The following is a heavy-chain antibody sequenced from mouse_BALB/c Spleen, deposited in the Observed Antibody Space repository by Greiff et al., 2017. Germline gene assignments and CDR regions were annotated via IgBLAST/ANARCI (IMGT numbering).Heavy chain of an antibody. J-gene: IGHJ1*01. CDR1: GFTFTDYY. V-gene: IGHV7-3*02. CDR3: AREDYYGSSFDV. CDR2: IRNKANGYTT. Sequence: EVKVVESGGGLVQPGGSLRLSCATSGFTFTDYYMSWVRQPPGKALEWLGFIRNKANGYTTEYSASVKGRFTISRDNSQSILYLQMNTLRAEDSATYYCAREDYYGSSFDVWGAGTTVTVSS. D-gene: IGHD1-1*01.